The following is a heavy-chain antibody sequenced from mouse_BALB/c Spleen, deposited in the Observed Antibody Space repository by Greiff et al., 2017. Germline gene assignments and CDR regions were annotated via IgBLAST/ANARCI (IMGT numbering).Heavy chain of an antibody. Sequence: LQQPGAELVKPGASVKMSCKASGYTFTSYNMHWVKQTPGQGLEWIGAIYPGNGDTSYNQKFKGKATLTADKSSSTAYMQLSSLTSEDPAVYYCARASPDYDGWFADWGQGTLVTVSA. D-gene: IGHD2-4*01. J-gene: IGHJ3*01. V-gene: IGHV1-12*01. CDR1: GYTFTSYN. CDR2: IYPGNGDT. CDR3: ARASPDYDGWFAD.